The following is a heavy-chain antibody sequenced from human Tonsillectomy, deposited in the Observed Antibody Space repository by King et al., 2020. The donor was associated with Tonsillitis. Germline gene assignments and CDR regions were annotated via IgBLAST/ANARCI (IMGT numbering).Heavy chain of an antibody. CDR3: AKDGRAWAGNPTAPFDY. CDR1: GFTFSSYG. CDR2: ISYDGSNK. V-gene: IGHV3-30*18. Sequence: VQLVESGGGVVQPGRSLRLSCAASGFTFSSYGMHWVRQAPGKGLEWVAVISYDGSNKYYADSVKGRFTISRDNCKNKLYLQMNSLRAEDTAVYYCAKDGRAWAGNPTAPFDYWGQGTLVPVSS. D-gene: IGHD6-19*01. J-gene: IGHJ4*02.